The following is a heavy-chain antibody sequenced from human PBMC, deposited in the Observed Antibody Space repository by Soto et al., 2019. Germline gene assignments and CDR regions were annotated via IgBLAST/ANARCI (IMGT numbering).Heavy chain of an antibody. CDR1: GYSISSGYY. CDR2: IYNGGTT. D-gene: IGHD3-22*01. V-gene: IGHV4-38-2*01. Sequence: SETLSLTCAVSGYSISSGYYWGLLRQPPGKGLEWVGSIYNGGTTYYNPSLNSRVTLSIDMTNSHVSLILNVVTAADTAVYYCARVGPWVPYYYDSSPYTFENCFDPWGQGTLVTVSS. CDR3: ARVGPWVPYYYDSSPYTFENCFDP. J-gene: IGHJ5*02.